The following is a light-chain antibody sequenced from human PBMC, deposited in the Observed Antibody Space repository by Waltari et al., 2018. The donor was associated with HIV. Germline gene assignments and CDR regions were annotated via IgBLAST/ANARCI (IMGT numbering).Light chain of an antibody. CDR1: KLGDTY. J-gene: IGLJ2*01. V-gene: IGLV3-1*01. CDR3: QAWDSSTAV. CDR2: QAS. Sequence: SYELTQPPSVSVSPGQPASLPCSGAKLGDTYACWYQQKPGQSPVLVIYQASKRPPGIPERFSGSNSGNTATLTISGTQAMDEADYYCQAWDSSTAVFGGGTKLTVL.